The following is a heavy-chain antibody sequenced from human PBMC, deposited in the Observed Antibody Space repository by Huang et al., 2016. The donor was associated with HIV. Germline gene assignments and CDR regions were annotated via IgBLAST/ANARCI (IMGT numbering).Heavy chain of an antibody. CDR1: GFSLSSTGVG. V-gene: IGHV2-5*01. J-gene: IGHJ4*02. CDR3: ASRFTSGSFDY. CDR2: VYWNDDR. D-gene: IGHD3-10*01. Sequence: QITLKESGPMLVKPTQTLTVTCTFSGFSLSSTGVGVGWIRQPLGKALGWLALVYWNDDRRYSPSLMTRLTITKDTSKNQVGLTMTNVDPTDTGTYYCASRFTSGSFDYWGQGTLVTVSS.